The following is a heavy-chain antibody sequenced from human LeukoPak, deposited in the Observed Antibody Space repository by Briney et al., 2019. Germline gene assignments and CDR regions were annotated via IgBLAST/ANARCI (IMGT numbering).Heavy chain of an antibody. Sequence: GGSLRLSCAASGFTFSSYGMSWVRQAPGKGLEWVSAISGSGGSTYYADSVKGRFTTSRDNSKNTLYLQMNSLRAEDTAVYYCAKDKGRVRGVIGSDYWGQGTLVTVSS. CDR3: AKDKGRVRGVIGSDY. J-gene: IGHJ4*02. CDR2: ISGSGGST. CDR1: GFTFSSYG. D-gene: IGHD3-10*01. V-gene: IGHV3-23*01.